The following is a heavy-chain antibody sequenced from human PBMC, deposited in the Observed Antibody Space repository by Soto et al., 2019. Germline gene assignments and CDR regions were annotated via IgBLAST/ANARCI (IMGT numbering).Heavy chain of an antibody. CDR3: AKTANGWFSAFDI. CDR2: ISGSGGTT. CDR1: GFTFSSYA. V-gene: IGHV3-23*01. D-gene: IGHD6-19*01. Sequence: EVQLLESGGGLVQPGGSQRLSCAASGFTFSSYAMSWVRQAPGKGLEWVSAISGSGGTTYYADSVKGRFTFSRDNSKNTLYLQMNSLRAEDTAVYYCAKTANGWFSAFDIWGQGTMVTVSS. J-gene: IGHJ3*02.